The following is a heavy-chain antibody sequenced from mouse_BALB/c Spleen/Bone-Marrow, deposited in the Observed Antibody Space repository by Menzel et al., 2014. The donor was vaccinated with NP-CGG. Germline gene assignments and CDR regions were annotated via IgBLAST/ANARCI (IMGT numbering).Heavy chain of an antibody. D-gene: IGHD2-4*01. CDR1: GFNIKDTY. V-gene: IGHV14-3*02. CDR3: ARGYYDYVYAMDY. Sequence: VQLQQPGAELVKPGASVKLSCTASGFNIKDTYMHWVKPEAVQGLEWIGRIDPANGNTKYDPKFQGKATITADTSSNTAYLQLSSLTSEDTAVYYCARGYYDYVYAMDYWGQGTSVTVSS. J-gene: IGHJ4*01. CDR2: IDPANGNT.